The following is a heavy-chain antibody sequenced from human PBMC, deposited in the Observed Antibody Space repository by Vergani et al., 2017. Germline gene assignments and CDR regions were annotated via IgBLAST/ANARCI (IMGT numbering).Heavy chain of an antibody. J-gene: IGHJ4*02. D-gene: IGHD6-13*01. Sequence: QVQLQESGPGLVKPSETLSLTCTVSGGSISSYYWSWIRQPPGKGLEWIGEINHSGSTNYNPSLKSRVTISVDTSKNQFSLKLSSVTAADTAVYYCARGRKYSSSWYRGGFDYWGQGTLVTVSS. CDR1: GGSISSYY. CDR3: ARGRKYSSSWYRGGFDY. CDR2: INHSGST. V-gene: IGHV4-59*12.